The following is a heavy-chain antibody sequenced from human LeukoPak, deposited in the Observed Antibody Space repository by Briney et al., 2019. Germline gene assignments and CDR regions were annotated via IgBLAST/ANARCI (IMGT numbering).Heavy chain of an antibody. CDR3: VRDNYSGSRNYGMDV. J-gene: IGHJ6*02. D-gene: IGHD1-26*01. Sequence: SETLSLTCTVSGGSISNYYWSWIRQPPGKGLEWIGYVYYSGSTKYNPSLKSRVTISVDTFKNQFSLQLSSVTAADTAVYYCVRDNYSGSRNYGMDVWGQGTTVTVSS. V-gene: IGHV4-59*01. CDR2: VYYSGST. CDR1: GGSISNYY.